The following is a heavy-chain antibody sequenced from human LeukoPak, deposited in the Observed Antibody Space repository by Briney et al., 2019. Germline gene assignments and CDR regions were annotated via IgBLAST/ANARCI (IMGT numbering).Heavy chain of an antibody. V-gene: IGHV1-3*01. D-gene: IGHD5-24*01. Sequence: ASVMVSCKASGYSFRNYGMHWVRQAPGQRLEWMGWINPTNEKTKYSEKFQGRVTISRDTGASTVYMELSSLRSEDTAVYFCARPSPPGDGYNPPDYWGQGTLVTVSS. CDR2: INPTNEKT. CDR1: GYSFRNYG. CDR3: ARPSPPGDGYNPPDY. J-gene: IGHJ4*02.